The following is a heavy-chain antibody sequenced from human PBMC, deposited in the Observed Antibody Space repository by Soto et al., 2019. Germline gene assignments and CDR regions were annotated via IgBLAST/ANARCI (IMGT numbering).Heavy chain of an antibody. CDR3: ARGFAGTKRYYYYMDV. J-gene: IGHJ6*03. Sequence: SEILSLTCAVYGGSFSGYYWSWIRQPPGKGLEWIGEINHSGSTNYNPSLKSRVTISVDTSKNQFSLKLSSVTAADTAVYYCARGFAGTKRYYYYMDVWGKGTTVTVSS. D-gene: IGHD1-7*01. V-gene: IGHV4-34*01. CDR2: INHSGST. CDR1: GGSFSGYY.